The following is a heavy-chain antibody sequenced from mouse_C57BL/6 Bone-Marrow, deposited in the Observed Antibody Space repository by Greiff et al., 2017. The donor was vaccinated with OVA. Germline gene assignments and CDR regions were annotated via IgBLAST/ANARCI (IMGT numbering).Heavy chain of an antibody. D-gene: IGHD1-3*01. V-gene: IGHV14-4*01. CDR3: TTGSGDFDY. J-gene: IGHJ2*01. Sequence: VQLQQSGAELVRPGASVKLSCTASGFNIKDDYMHWVKQRPEQGLEWIGWIDPENGDTEYASKFQGKATITADTSSNTAYLQRSSLTSEDTAVYYCTTGSGDFDYWGQGTTLTVSS. CDR1: GFNIKDDY. CDR2: IDPENGDT.